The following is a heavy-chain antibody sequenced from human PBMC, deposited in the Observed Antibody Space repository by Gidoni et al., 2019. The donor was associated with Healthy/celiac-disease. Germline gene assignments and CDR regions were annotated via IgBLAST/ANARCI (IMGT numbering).Heavy chain of an antibody. CDR3: TTDRWSVDDFGVVTYYFDY. D-gene: IGHD2-21*02. CDR2: IKSKTDGETT. CDR1: GFTFSNAW. Sequence: EVQLVESGGDLVKPGGSLRLSCAASGFTFSNAWMNWVRQAPGKGLEWVGRIKSKTDGETTDYAAPVKGRFTMSRDDSKNTLYLQMNSLKTEDTAVYYCTTDRWSVDDFGVVTYYFDYWGQGTLVTVSS. J-gene: IGHJ4*02. V-gene: IGHV3-15*07.